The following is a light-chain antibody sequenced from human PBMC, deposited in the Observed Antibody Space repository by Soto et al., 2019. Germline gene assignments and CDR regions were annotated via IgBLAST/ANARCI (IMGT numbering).Light chain of an antibody. CDR3: QQSYSTPRT. J-gene: IGKJ1*01. CDR2: AAS. CDR1: QDISNF. Sequence: DIQMTQSPISLSASIGDRVTVTCRASQDISNFLNWYQQKPGTDLKLLIYAASNLQRGVPSRFSGSGSGTDFTLTINNLQPEDFATYYCQQSYSTPRTFGQGTKMEIK. V-gene: IGKV1-39*01.